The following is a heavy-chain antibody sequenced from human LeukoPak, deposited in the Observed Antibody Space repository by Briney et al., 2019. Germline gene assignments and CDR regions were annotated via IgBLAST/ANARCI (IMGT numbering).Heavy chain of an antibody. CDR2: ISFDGSNK. V-gene: IGHV3-30-3*01. CDR1: GFTFASYA. D-gene: IGHD3-16*01. Sequence: GGSLRLSCAASGFTFASYAMSWVRQPPGKGLEWVAVISFDGSNKYYADPVKGRFTISRDNSKNTLYLQMNSLRAEDTAVYYCAREELGSSLGFDPWGQGTLVTVSS. J-gene: IGHJ5*02. CDR3: AREELGSSLGFDP.